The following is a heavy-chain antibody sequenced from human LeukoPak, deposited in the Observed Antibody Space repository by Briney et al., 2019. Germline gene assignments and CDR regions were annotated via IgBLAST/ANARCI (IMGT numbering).Heavy chain of an antibody. D-gene: IGHD6-6*01. V-gene: IGHV3-30*02. CDR2: IRYDGSNE. CDR1: GFTFSSYG. J-gene: IGHJ4*02. Sequence: GGSLRLSCEASGFTFSSYGMHWVRQAPGKGLEWVAFIRYDGSNEYVDSVKGRFTISRDNSKNTLYLQMNSLKPEDTAVYYCANLARPLDYWGQGALVTVSS. CDR3: ANLARPLDY.